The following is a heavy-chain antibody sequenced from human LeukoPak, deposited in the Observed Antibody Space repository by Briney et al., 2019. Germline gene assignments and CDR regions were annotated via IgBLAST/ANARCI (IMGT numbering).Heavy chain of an antibody. D-gene: IGHD5-24*01. J-gene: IGHJ4*02. CDR1: GYTFSGYY. CDR3: ARGAKRWLQFKTSVGFDY. Sequence: ASVKVSCKASGYTFSGYYMHWVRQAPGQGLEWMEISNPSGGTTGYAQKFQGRVTMTRDTSTSTVYMELRSLRSDDTAVYSCARGAKRWLQFKTSVGFDYWGQGTLVTVSS. V-gene: IGHV1-46*01. CDR2: SNPSGGTT.